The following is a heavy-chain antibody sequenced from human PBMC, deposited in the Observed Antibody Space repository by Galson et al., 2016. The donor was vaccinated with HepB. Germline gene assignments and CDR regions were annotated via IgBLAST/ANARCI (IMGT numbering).Heavy chain of an antibody. CDR2: ITGSGGST. CDR1: GFTFSSYA. V-gene: IGHV3-23*01. CDR3: ARDRISYYDSSDYGDRSRAWC. J-gene: IGHJ3*01. D-gene: IGHD3-22*01. Sequence: SLRLSCAASGFTFSSYAMSWVRQAPGKGLEWVSVITGSGGSTYYTDSVKGRFTISRDNSKKTLYLQMNSLRAEDTAVYYCARDRISYYDSSDYGDRSRAWCWGQGTMVTVSS.